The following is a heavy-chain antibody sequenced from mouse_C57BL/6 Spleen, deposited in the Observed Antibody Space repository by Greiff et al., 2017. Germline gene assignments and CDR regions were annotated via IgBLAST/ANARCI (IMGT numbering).Heavy chain of an antibody. J-gene: IGHJ1*03. V-gene: IGHV5-17*01. CDR1: GFTFSDYG. Sequence: DVKLVESGGGLVKPGGSLKLSCAASGFTFSDYGMHWVRQAPEQGLEWVAYISSGSSTIYYADTVKGRFTITRDNAKNTLFLQMTSLRSEDTAMYDCARRGYYGSSDGDFDVWGTGTTVTVAS. CDR3: ARRGYYGSSDGDFDV. D-gene: IGHD1-1*01. CDR2: ISSGSSTI.